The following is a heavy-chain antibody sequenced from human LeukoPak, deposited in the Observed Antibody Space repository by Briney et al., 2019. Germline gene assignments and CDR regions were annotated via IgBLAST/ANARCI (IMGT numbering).Heavy chain of an antibody. J-gene: IGHJ1*01. D-gene: IGHD6-13*01. V-gene: IGHV1-2*02. CDR1: GYTFSDYH. CDR3: TRVRALAAAGTGARYFQD. CDR2: SNPSSGGT. Sequence: ASVKVSCKASGYTFSDYHIHWLRQAPGQGLEWMGWSNPSSGGTNYAEKFHGRVTMTRDTSTNTAYMELSRPRSDDTAVYFCTRVRALAAAGTGARYFQDWGQGTLVTVFS.